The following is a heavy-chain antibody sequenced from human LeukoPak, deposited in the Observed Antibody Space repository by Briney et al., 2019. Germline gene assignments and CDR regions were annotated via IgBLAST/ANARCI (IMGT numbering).Heavy chain of an antibody. CDR2: INPNSGGT. D-gene: IGHD3-3*02. CDR3: ARDPVHFWSGYQNWFDP. CDR1: GYTFTSYY. Sequence: EASVKVSCKASGYTFTSYYINWVRQATGQGPEWMGWINPNSGGTNYAQKFQGRVTMTRDTSISTAYMELSRLRSDDTAVYYCARDPVHFWSGYQNWFDPWGQGTLVTASS. V-gene: IGHV1-2*02. J-gene: IGHJ5*02.